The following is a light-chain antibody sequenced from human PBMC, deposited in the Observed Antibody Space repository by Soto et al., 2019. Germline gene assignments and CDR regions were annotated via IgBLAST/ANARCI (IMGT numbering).Light chain of an antibody. CDR3: QQYSSHVYT. J-gene: IGKJ2*01. V-gene: IGKV1-5*01. CDR1: QSISSW. CDR2: DAS. Sequence: DIQMTQSPSTLSASVGDRVTITCRASQSISSWLAWYQQKPGKAPKLLIFDASTSESGVPSRFSGSGSGAEFTLTISSLQPDDLATYYCQQYSSHVYTFGQRTALGFK.